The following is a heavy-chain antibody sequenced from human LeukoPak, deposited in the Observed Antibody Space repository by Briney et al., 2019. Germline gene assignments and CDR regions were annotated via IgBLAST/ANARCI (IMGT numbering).Heavy chain of an antibody. CDR1: GGSISSSSYY. D-gene: IGHD3-10*01. V-gene: IGHV4-39*01. J-gene: IGHJ5*02. CDR3: ARHGAPPYGNWFDP. Sequence: PSETLSLTCTVSGGSISSSSYYWGWIRQPPGKGLEWIGSIYYSGSTYYNPSLKSRVTISVDTSKNQFSLKLSSVTAADTAVYYCARHGAPPYGNWFDPWGQGTLVTVFS. CDR2: IYYSGST.